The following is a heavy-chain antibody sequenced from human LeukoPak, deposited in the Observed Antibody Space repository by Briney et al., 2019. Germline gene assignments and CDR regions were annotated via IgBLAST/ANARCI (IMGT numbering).Heavy chain of an antibody. CDR2: LSGSGGST. V-gene: IGHV3-23*01. D-gene: IGHD1-26*01. CDR1: GFTFSSYA. Sequence: GGSLRLSCAASGFTFSSYAMSWVRQAPGKGLEWVSALSGSGGSTYYADSVKGRFIISRDNAKNSLSLQMNSLRAEDTAVYYCAKDLPGIVGATPPDYWGQGTLVTVSS. CDR3: AKDLPGIVGATPPDY. J-gene: IGHJ4*02.